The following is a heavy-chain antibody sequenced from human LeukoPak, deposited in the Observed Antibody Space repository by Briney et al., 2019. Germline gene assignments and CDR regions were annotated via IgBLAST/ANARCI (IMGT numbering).Heavy chain of an antibody. D-gene: IGHD6-13*01. Sequence: GGSLRLSCVASGFTFSSYGMHWVRQAPGKGLEWVAFIRYDGSNKYYADSVKGRFTISRDNSKNTLHLQMNSLRAEDTAVYYCAKVSVPSSWFASYFDYWGQGTLVTVSS. V-gene: IGHV3-30*02. CDR3: AKVSVPSSWFASYFDY. CDR1: GFTFSSYG. CDR2: IRYDGSNK. J-gene: IGHJ4*02.